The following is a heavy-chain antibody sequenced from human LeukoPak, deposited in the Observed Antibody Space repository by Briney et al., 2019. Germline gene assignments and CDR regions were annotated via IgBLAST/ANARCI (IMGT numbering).Heavy chain of an antibody. Sequence: ETLSLTCTVSGGSISSSSYYWGWIRQPPGKGLEWVSAISGSGASTYHADSVKGRFTISRDNSKNTLYLQMNSLRAEDTAVYYCANGLIGGYYYMDVWGKGTTVTVSS. CDR3: ANGLIGGYYYMDV. J-gene: IGHJ6*03. V-gene: IGHV3-23*01. D-gene: IGHD2/OR15-2a*01. CDR1: GGSISSSSYY. CDR2: ISGSGAST.